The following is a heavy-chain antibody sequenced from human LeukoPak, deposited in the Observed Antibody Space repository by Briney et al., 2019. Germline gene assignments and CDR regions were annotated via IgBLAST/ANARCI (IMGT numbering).Heavy chain of an antibody. V-gene: IGHV4-61*02. CDR2: TYTGGRA. CDR3: ATERVYGVSSPAFDS. CDR1: GASITTPGYY. D-gene: IGHD4-17*01. J-gene: IGHJ4*02. Sequence: SQTLSLTCTVSGASITTPGYYWSWIRQPAGKGLEWIGRTYTGGRAEYNPSLDSRATISVDVSKKQFSLTLTSVTAADTAAYLCATERVYGVSSPAFDSWGQGTLVTVSS.